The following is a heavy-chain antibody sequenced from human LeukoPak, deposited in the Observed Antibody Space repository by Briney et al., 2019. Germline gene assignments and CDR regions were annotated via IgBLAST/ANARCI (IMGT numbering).Heavy chain of an antibody. CDR1: GFTFSSYG. CDR2: IRYDGSNK. J-gene: IGHJ6*03. V-gene: IGHV3-30*02. Sequence: PGGSLRLSCAASGFTFSSYGMHWVRQAPGKGLEWVAFIRYDGSNKYYADSVKGRFTISRDNSKNTLYLQMNSLRAEDTAVYYCANGKGPKGYDSSSSHYYYYYMDVWGKGTTVTVSS. D-gene: IGHD6-6*01. CDR3: ANGKGPKGYDSSSSHYYYYYMDV.